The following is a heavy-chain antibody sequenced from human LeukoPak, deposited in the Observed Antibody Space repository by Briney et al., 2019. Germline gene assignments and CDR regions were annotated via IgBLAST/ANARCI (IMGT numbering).Heavy chain of an antibody. CDR1: GGSISCYY. V-gene: IGHV4-4*07. Sequence: SEILSLTCTVSGGSISCYYRSWIRQPAGKGLEWIGRIYTSGTTHYNPSLKSRVTMSVDTSKSHFSLKLSSVTAADTAVYYCARGRLWITYFDYWGQGTLVTVSS. CDR2: IYTSGTT. J-gene: IGHJ4*02. D-gene: IGHD2-2*03. CDR3: ARGRLWITYFDY.